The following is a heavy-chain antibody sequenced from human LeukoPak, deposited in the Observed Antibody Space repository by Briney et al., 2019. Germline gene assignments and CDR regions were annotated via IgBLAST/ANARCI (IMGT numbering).Heavy chain of an antibody. Sequence: SETLSLTCAVYGGSFSGYYWSWIRQPPGKGLEWIGEINHSGSTNYNPSLKSRVTISVDTSKNQFSLKLSSVTAADTAAYYCARRKVGATTRWFDPWGQGTLVTVSS. J-gene: IGHJ5*02. D-gene: IGHD1-26*01. CDR1: GGSFSGYY. CDR3: ARRKVGATTRWFDP. V-gene: IGHV4-34*01. CDR2: INHSGST.